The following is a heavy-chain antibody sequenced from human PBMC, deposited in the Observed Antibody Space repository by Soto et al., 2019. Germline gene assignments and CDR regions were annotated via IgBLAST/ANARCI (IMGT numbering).Heavy chain of an antibody. CDR1: GGSITHGGFS. Sequence: QLRLQESGSGVVRTSETLSLTCTVSGGSITHGGFSWSWIRQSPGKGLEWIGYIGHLENTYFHPTCTSRLTMSIDRSKNQFSLNLSSVTAADRAVYYCARGGGNDSFDSCGQGVLVSVSS. J-gene: IGHJ4*02. CDR3: ARGGGNDSFDS. CDR2: IGHLENT. V-gene: IGHV4-30-2*06. D-gene: IGHD5-12*01.